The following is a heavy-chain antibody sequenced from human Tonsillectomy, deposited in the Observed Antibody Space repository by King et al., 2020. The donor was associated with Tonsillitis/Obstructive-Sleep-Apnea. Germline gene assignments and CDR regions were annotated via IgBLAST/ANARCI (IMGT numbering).Heavy chain of an antibody. CDR3: AKETIRLGELSLYRFFDL. D-gene: IGHD3-16*02. J-gene: IGHJ2*01. CDR1: GFTFSSYG. CDR2: IRYDGSNK. V-gene: IGHV3-30*02. Sequence: VQLVESGGGVVQPGGSLRLSCAASGFTFSSYGMHWVRQAPGKGLEWVAFIRYDGSNKYYADSVKGRFTISRDNSKNTVFLQMNSLRAEDTAVYYCAKETIRLGELSLYRFFDLWGRGTLLTVPS.